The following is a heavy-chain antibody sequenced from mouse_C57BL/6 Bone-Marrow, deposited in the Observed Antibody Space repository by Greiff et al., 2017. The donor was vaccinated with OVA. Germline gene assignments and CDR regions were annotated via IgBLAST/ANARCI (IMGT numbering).Heavy chain of an antibody. V-gene: IGHV1-64*01. J-gene: IGHJ2*01. CDR3: ARWELGEFDY. CDR1: GYTFTSYW. CDR2: IHPNSGST. D-gene: IGHD4-1*01. Sequence: QVQLQQPGAELVKPGASVKLSCKASGYTFTSYWMHWVKQRPGQGLEWIGMIHPNSGSTNYNEKFKSKATLTVDKSSSTADMQLSSLTSEDSAVYYCARWELGEFDYWGQGTTLTVSS.